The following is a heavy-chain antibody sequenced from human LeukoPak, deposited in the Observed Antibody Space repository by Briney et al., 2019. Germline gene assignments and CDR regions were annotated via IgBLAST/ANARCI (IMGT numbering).Heavy chain of an antibody. D-gene: IGHD3-10*01. CDR2: MSGTGGRT. J-gene: IGHJ4*02. Sequence: QPGGSLRLSCAASGFTFSSYGMHWVRQAPGKGLEWVSTMSGTGGRTYYADSVKGRFTISRDNSKNTLYLQMNSLRAEDTAVYFCAKGTYYYASGSSYTESFGDNWGQGTLVTVSS. V-gene: IGHV3-23*01. CDR1: GFTFSSYG. CDR3: AKGTYYYASGSSYTESFGDN.